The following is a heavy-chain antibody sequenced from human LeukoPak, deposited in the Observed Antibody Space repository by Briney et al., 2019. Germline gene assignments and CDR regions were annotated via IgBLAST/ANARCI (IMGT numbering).Heavy chain of an antibody. D-gene: IGHD5-12*01. J-gene: IGHJ4*02. CDR1: RFTVSTNY. Sequence: GGSLRLSRAAPRFTVSTNYMSWVRQAPGKGLEWVSVIERGGKTSYADSVKGRFSISRDNSKNTLYLQMNSLRAEDTAVYYCTRDRRDIVGAGTSGFDHWRQGTLVTVSS. CDR3: TRDRRDIVGAGTSGFDH. V-gene: IGHV3-53*01. CDR2: IERGGKT.